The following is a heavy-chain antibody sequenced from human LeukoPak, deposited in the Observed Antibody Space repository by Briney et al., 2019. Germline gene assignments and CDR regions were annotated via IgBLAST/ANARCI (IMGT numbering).Heavy chain of an antibody. J-gene: IGHJ4*02. CDR3: ARDRPSISGWYSALSDY. V-gene: IGHV3-30*04. CDR2: ISYDGSNK. D-gene: IGHD6-19*01. Sequence: QPGGSLRLSCAASGFTFSSYAMHWVRQAPGKGLEWVAVISYDGSNKYYADSVKGRFTISRDNSKNTLYLQMNSLRAEDTAVYYCARDRPSISGWYSALSDYWGQGTLVTVSS. CDR1: GFTFSSYA.